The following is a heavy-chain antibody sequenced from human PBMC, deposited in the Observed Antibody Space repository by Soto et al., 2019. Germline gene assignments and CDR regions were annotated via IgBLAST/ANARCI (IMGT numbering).Heavy chain of an antibody. CDR2: AYYRSKWYI. CDR3: ASAKLAAGVGILSS. V-gene: IGHV6-1*01. J-gene: IGHJ5*02. D-gene: IGHD6-25*01. CDR1: GDSVSSYTVA. Sequence: PSQTLSLTCALSGDSVSSYTVAWNWIRQSPSRGLEWLGRAYYRSKWYIEYSESVRSRITVTPETSKNHFFLHLNSVTPDDTAVYFCASAKLAAGVGILSSWGLGMLVTVSA.